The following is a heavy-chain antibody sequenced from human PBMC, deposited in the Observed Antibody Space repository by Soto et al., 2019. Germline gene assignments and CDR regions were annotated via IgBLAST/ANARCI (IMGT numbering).Heavy chain of an antibody. D-gene: IGHD6-13*01. V-gene: IGHV4-34*01. CDR2: INHSGST. CDR1: GGSFSGYC. Sequence: SETLSLTCAVYGGSFSGYCWSWIRQPPGKGLEWIGEINHSGSTNYNPSLKSRVTIPVDTSKNQFSLKLSSVTAADTAVYYCARGIAAASNTGDYYYYYGMDVWGQGTTVTVSS. CDR3: ARGIAAASNTGDYYYYYGMDV. J-gene: IGHJ6*02.